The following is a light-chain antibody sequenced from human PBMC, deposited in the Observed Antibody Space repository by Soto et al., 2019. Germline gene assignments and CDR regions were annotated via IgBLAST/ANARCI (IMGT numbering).Light chain of an antibody. CDR1: QSISGS. V-gene: IGKV1-5*01. CDR3: QQYHGYSRT. CDR2: DVS. Sequence: DIQMTQSPSTLSASVGDRVTITCRASQSISGSLAWYQQKPGKAPDLLISDVSSLERGVASRFSGSGSGTEFTLTISSMQPDDFATYYCQQYHGYSRTFGQGTKVDI. J-gene: IGKJ1*01.